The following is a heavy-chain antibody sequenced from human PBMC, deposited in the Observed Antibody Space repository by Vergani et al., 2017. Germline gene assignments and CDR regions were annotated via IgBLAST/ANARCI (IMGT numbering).Heavy chain of an antibody. D-gene: IGHD2-15*01. Sequence: EVQLVQSGAEVKKPGESLKISCKGSGYSFTSYWIGWVRQMPGKGLEWMGIIYPGDSDTRYSPSFQGPVTIAADKSISTAYLQWSSLKASDTAMYYCARHYCSGGSCYLQVDYGGQGTLVTVSS. CDR2: IYPGDSDT. CDR1: GYSFTSYW. V-gene: IGHV5-51*01. CDR3: ARHYCSGGSCYLQVDY. J-gene: IGHJ4*02.